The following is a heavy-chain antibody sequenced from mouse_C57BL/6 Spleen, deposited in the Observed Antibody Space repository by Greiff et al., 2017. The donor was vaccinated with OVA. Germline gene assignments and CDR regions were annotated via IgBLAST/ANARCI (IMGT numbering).Heavy chain of an antibody. CDR1: GYTFTSYW. CDR3: AGDYDFRFAY. V-gene: IGHV1-64*01. D-gene: IGHD2-4*01. Sequence: QVQLQQPGAELVKPGASVKLSCKASGYTFTSYWMHGVKQRPGQGLEWIGMIHPNSGSTNYNEKFKSKATLTVDKSSSTADMQLSSLTSEVSAVYYCAGDYDFRFAYWGQGTLVTVSA. CDR2: IHPNSGST. J-gene: IGHJ3*01.